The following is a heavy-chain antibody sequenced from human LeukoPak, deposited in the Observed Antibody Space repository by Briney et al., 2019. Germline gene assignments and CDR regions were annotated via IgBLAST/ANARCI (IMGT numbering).Heavy chain of an antibody. D-gene: IGHD3-22*01. Sequence: GGSLRLSCAASGFTFDEYGMSWVRQAPGKGLEWVSGINWNGANTGYRDVVKGRLIISKDNAKNSLHLQMSSLRAEDTALYHCATVQYDTNIWGQGTMVTVSS. CDR1: GFTFDEYG. J-gene: IGHJ3*02. CDR3: ATVQYDTNI. CDR2: INWNGANT. V-gene: IGHV3-20*01.